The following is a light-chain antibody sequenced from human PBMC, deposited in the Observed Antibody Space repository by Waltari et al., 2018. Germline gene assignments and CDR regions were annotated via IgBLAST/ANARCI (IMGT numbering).Light chain of an antibody. CDR3: SSQSSNDVVL. Sequence: QSALTPPASVSGSPGQSVTIFCAGPSNDVGGYNSVSWYQEHPGQAPRVIIYDVSDRPSGVSDRFSGSKSGNTASLTISGLQAEDEADYYCSSQSSNDVVLFGGGTKLTVL. CDR2: DVS. J-gene: IGLJ2*01. V-gene: IGLV2-14*01. CDR1: SNDVGGYNS.